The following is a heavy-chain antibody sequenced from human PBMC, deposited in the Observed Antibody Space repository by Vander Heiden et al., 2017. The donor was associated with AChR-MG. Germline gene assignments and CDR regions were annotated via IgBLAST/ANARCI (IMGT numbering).Heavy chain of an antibody. CDR3: ARGSITMIVVGNWFDP. J-gene: IGHJ5*02. CDR2: IYPGDSDT. Sequence: EVQLVQSGAEVKKPGESLKISCKGYGHSCTRDWLGWVRQMPGKGLKWMGIIYPGDSDTRYSPSFQGQVTISADKSISTAYLQWSSLKASDTAMYYCARGSITMIVVGNWFDPWGQGTLVTVSS. D-gene: IGHD3-22*01. CDR1: GHSCTRDW. V-gene: IGHV5-51*01.